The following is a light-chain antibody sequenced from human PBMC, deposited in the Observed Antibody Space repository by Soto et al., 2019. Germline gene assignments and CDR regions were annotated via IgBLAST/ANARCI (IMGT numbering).Light chain of an antibody. V-gene: IGKV1-5*01. CDR2: DAA. CDR3: YQYNNYRRT. J-gene: IGKJ1*01. CDR1: QTISSW. Sequence: DIQMTQSPSTLSGSVGDRVTITCRASQTISSWLAWYQQKPGQAPKRLIYDAATMKSGVPSRFSGSGSGTEFSPTTINLQPADYATYYCYQYNNYRRTFGQGTKVDI.